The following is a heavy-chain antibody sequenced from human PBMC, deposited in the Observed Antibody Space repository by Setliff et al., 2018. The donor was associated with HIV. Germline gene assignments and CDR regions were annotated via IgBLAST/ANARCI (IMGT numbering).Heavy chain of an antibody. CDR1: GYSFPTYW. J-gene: IGHJ4*02. CDR3: ARVDMGYYYDSSGYSHFDH. CDR2: IYPDESDS. Sequence: GESLKISCKGSGYSFPTYWIAWVRQMPGKGLEWMGVIYPDESDSRYSPSFRGQVTISADKSINTAYLQWSSLKDSDTAMYYCARVDMGYYYDSSGYSHFDHWGQGTLVTVAS. D-gene: IGHD3-22*01. V-gene: IGHV5-51*01.